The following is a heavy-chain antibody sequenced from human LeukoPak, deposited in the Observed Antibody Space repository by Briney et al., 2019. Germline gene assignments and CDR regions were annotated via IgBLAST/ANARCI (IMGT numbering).Heavy chain of an antibody. D-gene: IGHD6-19*01. Sequence: GASVNLSCKTSGYTFTNYGISWVRQAPGQGLEWMGWISGYNGNPRYAQKVQGRVTMTTDTSTNTAYMEVNSLRSDDTAIYYCARDPSLAVAGIRLFDYWGQGTLVIVSS. V-gene: IGHV1-18*01. J-gene: IGHJ4*02. CDR3: ARDPSLAVAGIRLFDY. CDR1: GYTFTNYG. CDR2: ISGYNGNP.